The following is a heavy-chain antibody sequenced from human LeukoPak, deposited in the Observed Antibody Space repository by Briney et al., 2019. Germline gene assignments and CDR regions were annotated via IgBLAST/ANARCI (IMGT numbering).Heavy chain of an antibody. CDR1: GGSISSGGYY. CDR3: ARERRYYYDSSGFYPYFDY. D-gene: IGHD3-22*01. J-gene: IGHJ4*02. V-gene: IGHV4-31*03. CDR2: IYYSGST. Sequence: SQTLSLTCTVSGGSISSGGYYWSWIRQHPGKGLEWIGYIYYSGSTYYNPSLKSRVTISVDTSQNQFSLKLSSVTAADTAVYYCARERRYYYDSSGFYPYFDYWGQGTLVTVSS.